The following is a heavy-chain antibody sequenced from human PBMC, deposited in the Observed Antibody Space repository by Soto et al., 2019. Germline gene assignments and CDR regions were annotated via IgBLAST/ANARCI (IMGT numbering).Heavy chain of an antibody. CDR3: ARDRYEYSSPNWFDP. CDR2: ISSSSSYI. J-gene: IGHJ5*02. D-gene: IGHD6-6*01. CDR1: GFTFSSYS. Sequence: PGGPLRLSCAASGFTFSSYSMNWVRQAPGKGLEWVSSISSSSSYIYYADSVKGRFTISRDNAKNSLYLQMNSLRAEDTAVYYCARDRYEYSSPNWFDPWGQGTLVTVSS. V-gene: IGHV3-21*01.